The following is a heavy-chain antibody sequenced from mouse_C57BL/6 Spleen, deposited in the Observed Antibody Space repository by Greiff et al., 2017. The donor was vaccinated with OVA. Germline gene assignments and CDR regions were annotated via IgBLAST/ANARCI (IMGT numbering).Heavy chain of an antibody. D-gene: IGHD1-1*02. V-gene: IGHV5-17*01. J-gene: IGHJ4*01. Sequence: EVKLVESGGGLVKPGGSLKLSCAASGFTFSDYGMHWVRQAPEKGLEWVAYISSGSSTIYYADTVKGRFTISRDNAKNTLFLQMTSLRSEDTAMDYCASDYGYYAMDYWGQGTSGTVSS. CDR2: ISSGSSTI. CDR3: ASDYGYYAMDY. CDR1: GFTFSDYG.